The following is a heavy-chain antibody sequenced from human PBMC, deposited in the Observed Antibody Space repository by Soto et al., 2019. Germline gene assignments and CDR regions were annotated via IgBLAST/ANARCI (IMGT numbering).Heavy chain of an antibody. J-gene: IGHJ6*02. CDR3: AKTSVLLPAATNREAPYNYGALDV. CDR1: GFTFSSYW. Sequence: EVQLVESGGGLVQPGGSLRLSCAASGFTFSSYWMSWVRQAPGKGLEWVANIKQDGSEKKYVDTVKGRFTIARDNAKNSLYLHMTSLRADDTVGYYCAKTSVLLPAATNREAPYNYGALDVWGQGTTVAVSS. CDR2: IKQDGSEK. V-gene: IGHV3-7*03. D-gene: IGHD2-2*01.